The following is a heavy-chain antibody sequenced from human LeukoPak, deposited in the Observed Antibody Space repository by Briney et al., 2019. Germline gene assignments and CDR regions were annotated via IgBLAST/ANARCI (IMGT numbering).Heavy chain of an antibody. CDR3: ARASIVGLGTYFDY. CDR2: ISSSGSTI. V-gene: IGHV3-11*01. Sequence: GGSLRLSCAASGFTFSSYAMSWIRQAPGKGLEWVSYISSSGSTIYYADSVKGRFTISRDNAKNSLYLQMNSLRAEDTAVYYCARASIVGLGTYFDYWGQGTLVTVSS. J-gene: IGHJ4*02. CDR1: GFTFSSYA. D-gene: IGHD3-22*01.